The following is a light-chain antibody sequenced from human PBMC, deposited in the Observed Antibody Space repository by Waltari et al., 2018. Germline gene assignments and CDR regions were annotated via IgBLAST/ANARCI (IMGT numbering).Light chain of an antibody. CDR2: GAS. CDR1: QSVSSSN. Sequence: EIVLTQSPGTLSLSPGERATLSCRASQSVSSSNLAWYQQKPGQAPSLLIYGASSRATGIPDRFSGSGSGTDFTLTIRRLEPEDFAVYYCQQYGSAPPFTFGQGTKLEIK. CDR3: QQYGSAPPFT. V-gene: IGKV3-20*01. J-gene: IGKJ2*01.